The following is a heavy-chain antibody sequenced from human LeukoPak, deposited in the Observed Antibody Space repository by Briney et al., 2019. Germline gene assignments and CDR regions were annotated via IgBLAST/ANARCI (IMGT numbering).Heavy chain of an antibody. J-gene: IGHJ4*02. D-gene: IGHD5-12*01. Sequence: SVKVSCKASGYTFTSYDINWVRQATGQGLEWMGWMNPNSGNTGYAQKFQGRVTMTRNTSISTAYMELSSLRSEDTAVYYCAREAPGQWLVDYWGQGTLVTVSS. CDR1: GYTFTSYD. CDR2: MNPNSGNT. V-gene: IGHV1-8*01. CDR3: AREAPGQWLVDY.